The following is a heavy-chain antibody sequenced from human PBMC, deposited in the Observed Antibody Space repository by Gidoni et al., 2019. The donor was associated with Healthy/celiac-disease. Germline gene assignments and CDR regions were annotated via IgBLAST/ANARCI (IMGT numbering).Heavy chain of an antibody. J-gene: IGHJ5*02. CDR1: GGTFRSYT. V-gene: IGHV1-69*02. CDR2: ISPILGIA. CDR3: AWRGSLAAAGHGDWFDP. D-gene: IGHD6-13*01. Sequence: QVQLVQSGAEVKKPGSSVKVSCKASGGTFRSYTISWVRQAPGQGLSWMGRISPILGIANYAQKFQGRVTITADKSTSTAYMELSSLRSEDTAVYYCAWRGSLAAAGHGDWFDPWGQGTLVTVSS.